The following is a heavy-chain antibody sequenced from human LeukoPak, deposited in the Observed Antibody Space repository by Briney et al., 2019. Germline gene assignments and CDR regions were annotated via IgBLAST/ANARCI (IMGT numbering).Heavy chain of an antibody. D-gene: IGHD4-17*01. CDR1: GYSISSDYY. CDR3: ARGDYASSVFDS. V-gene: IGHV4-38-2*02. Sequence: PSETLSLTCTVSGYSISSDYYWGWIRQPPGKGLEWIGSIHHSGRTYYNPSLKSRVTISVDTSKNQYSLKLSSVTAADTAVYYCARGDYASSVFDSWGQGALVTVSS. J-gene: IGHJ4*02. CDR2: IHHSGRT.